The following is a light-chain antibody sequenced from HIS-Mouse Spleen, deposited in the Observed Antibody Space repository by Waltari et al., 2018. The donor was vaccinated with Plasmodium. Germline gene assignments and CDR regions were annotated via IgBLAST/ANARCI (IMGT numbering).Light chain of an antibody. Sequence: SYELTQPPSVSVSPGQTASITCSGAKLGDKYACWYQQKPGQSPVLVIYHDSKRPSGVPELFSGSNSGNTATLTISGTQAMDEADYYCQAWDSSTVVFGGGTKLTVL. CDR3: QAWDSSTVV. CDR2: HDS. CDR1: KLGDKY. V-gene: IGLV3-1*01. J-gene: IGLJ2*01.